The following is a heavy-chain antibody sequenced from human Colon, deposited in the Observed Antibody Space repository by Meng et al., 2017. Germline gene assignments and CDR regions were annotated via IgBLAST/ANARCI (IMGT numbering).Heavy chain of an antibody. CDR3: ARDLES. J-gene: IGHJ5*02. V-gene: IGHV1-69*01. CDR1: GGIFSSYA. Sequence: QVQLVQSGAEVKKRGSSVRVSCKASGGIFSSYAISWVRQAPGQGLEWMGGIVPMFGTPNYAQKFQGRVTIAADESTTTSFMELSSLRFEDTATYYCARDLESWGQGTLVTVSS. D-gene: IGHD3-3*01. CDR2: IVPMFGTP.